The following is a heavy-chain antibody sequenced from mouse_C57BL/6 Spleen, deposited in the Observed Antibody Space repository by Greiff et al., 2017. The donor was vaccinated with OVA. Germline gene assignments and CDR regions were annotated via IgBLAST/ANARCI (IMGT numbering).Heavy chain of an antibody. CDR3: ARPGDYGGYWYFDV. D-gene: IGHD2-4*01. CDR1: GFTFSDYG. Sequence: EVMLVESGGGLVKPGGSLKLSCAASGFTFSDYGMHWVRQAPEKGLEWVAYISSGRSTIYYADTVKGRFTISRDNAKNTLFLQMTSLRSEDTAMYYCARPGDYGGYWYFDVWGTGTTVTVSS. CDR2: ISSGRSTI. V-gene: IGHV5-17*01. J-gene: IGHJ1*03.